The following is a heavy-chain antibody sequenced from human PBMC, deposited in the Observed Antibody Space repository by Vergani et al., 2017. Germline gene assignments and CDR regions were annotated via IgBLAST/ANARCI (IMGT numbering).Heavy chain of an antibody. D-gene: IGHD4-11*01. V-gene: IGHV4-4*07. CDR3: ARGGGTTVTTVYYYYYMDV. CDR2: IYTGGTT. J-gene: IGHJ6*03. Sequence: QVQLQESGPGLVKPSETLSLTCTVSGGSISNYYWSWIRQPAGKGLEWIGRIYTGGTTNYNPSLKSRVTMSVDTSKNQFSLKLSSVTAADTAVYYCARGGGTTVTTVYYYYYMDVWGKGTTVTVSS. CDR1: GGSISNYY.